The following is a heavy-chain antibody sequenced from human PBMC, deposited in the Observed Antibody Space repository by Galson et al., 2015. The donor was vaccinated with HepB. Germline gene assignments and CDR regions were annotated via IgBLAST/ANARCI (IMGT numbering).Heavy chain of an antibody. CDR1: GSTFSNYA. V-gene: IGHV3-30-3*02. Sequence: SLRLSCAATGSTFSNYAFHWVRQAPGKGLAWVALISYDGITKYYAHSLKGRFTISRDKSKNTLFLQMNNMRGEDTALYYCASLETRGMTTMPFDYWGQGTLVTVSS. J-gene: IGHJ4*02. D-gene: IGHD5-24*01. CDR2: ISYDGITK. CDR3: ASLETRGMTTMPFDY.